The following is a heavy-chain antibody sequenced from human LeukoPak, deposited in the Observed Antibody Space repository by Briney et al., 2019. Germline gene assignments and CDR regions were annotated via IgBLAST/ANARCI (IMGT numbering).Heavy chain of an antibody. D-gene: IGHD2-21*02. CDR1: GFTFIDYD. CDR2: IGIRGDT. V-gene: IGHV3-13*01. CDR3: VRARLIRLENFFDY. Sequence: GGSLRLSCAASGFTFIDYDMHWVRQVIGKGLEWVSAIGIRGDTHYSGSVKGRFTISRENAESSLYLQMNSLRAEDTAVYFCVRARLIRLENFFDYWGQGTLVTVSS. J-gene: IGHJ4*02.